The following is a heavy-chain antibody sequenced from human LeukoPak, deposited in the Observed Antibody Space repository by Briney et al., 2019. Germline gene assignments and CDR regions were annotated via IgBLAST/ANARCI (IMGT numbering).Heavy chain of an antibody. D-gene: IGHD3-10*01. Sequence: GGSLRLSCAASGFTFSSYGMHWVRQAPGKGLEWVAVISYDGSNKYYADSVKGRFTISRDNSKNTLYLQMNNLRAEDTAVYYCARDRAKRFDYWGQGALVTVSS. V-gene: IGHV3-30*03. CDR1: GFTFSSYG. CDR2: ISYDGSNK. J-gene: IGHJ4*02. CDR3: ARDRAKRFDY.